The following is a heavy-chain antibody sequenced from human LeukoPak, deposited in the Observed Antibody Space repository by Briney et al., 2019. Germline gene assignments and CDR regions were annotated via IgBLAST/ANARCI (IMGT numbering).Heavy chain of an antibody. D-gene: IGHD2-2*01. CDR2: ISTSSRYI. J-gene: IGHJ5*02. CDR3: ARADCSGSTCYLRRSWFDP. V-gene: IGHV3-21*01. Sequence: GGSLRLSCAASGFTLSTFDMNWVRQAPGKGLGWVSSISTSSRYIYYRDSVKGRFTISRDDAKNSLYLQMNSLRVEDTAVYYCARADCSGSTCYLRRSWFDPWGQGTLVTVPS. CDR1: GFTLSTFD.